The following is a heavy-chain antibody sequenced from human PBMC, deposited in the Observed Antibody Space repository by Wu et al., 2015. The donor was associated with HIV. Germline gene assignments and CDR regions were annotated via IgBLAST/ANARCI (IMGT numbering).Heavy chain of an antibody. D-gene: IGHD3-22*01. CDR2: IIPIFGTA. J-gene: IGHJ4*02. Sequence: QVQLVQSGAEVKKPGSSVKVSCKASGGTFSSYAISWVRQAPGQGLEWMGGIIPIFGTANYAQKFQGRVTITTDESTSTAYMELSSLRSEDTAVYYCARSGRGDYYDSSGYLAALDYWGQGNAGHRLL. CDR1: GGTFSSYA. V-gene: IGHV1-69*05. CDR3: ARSGRGDYYDSSGYLAALDY.